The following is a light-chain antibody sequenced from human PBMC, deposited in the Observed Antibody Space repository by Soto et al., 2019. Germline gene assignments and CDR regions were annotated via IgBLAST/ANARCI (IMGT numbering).Light chain of an antibody. CDR1: ALPKKY. CDR3: YSTDSSGNLVV. Sequence: SYELTQPPSVSVSPGQTARITCSGDALPKKYAYWYQKKSGQAPVLVIDEDSKRPSGIPERFSGSSSGTMATLTISGAQVEDEADYYCYSTDSSGNLVVFGGGTKLTVL. J-gene: IGLJ2*01. V-gene: IGLV3-10*01. CDR2: EDS.